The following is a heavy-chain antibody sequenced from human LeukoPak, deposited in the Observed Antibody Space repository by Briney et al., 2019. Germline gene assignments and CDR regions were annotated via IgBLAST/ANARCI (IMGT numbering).Heavy chain of an antibody. CDR1: GFTFTNYA. D-gene: IGHD1-26*01. V-gene: IGHV3-23*01. CDR3: AKGASFLVAAATSFFDY. Sequence: GGSLRLSCAASGFTFTNYAMSWVRQPPGKGLEWVSAVSGSNDNTYYADSVKSRFTISRDNSKNTLYLQMNSLRAEDTAVYHCAKGASFLVAAATSFFDYWGQGTLVTVSS. J-gene: IGHJ4*02. CDR2: VSGSNDNT.